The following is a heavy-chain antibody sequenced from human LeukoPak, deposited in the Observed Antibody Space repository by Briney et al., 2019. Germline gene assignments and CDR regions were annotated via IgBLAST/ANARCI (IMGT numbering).Heavy chain of an antibody. CDR3: AAQWLLHGAFDI. J-gene: IGHJ3*02. D-gene: IGHD6-19*01. CDR1: GLTFSSYA. Sequence: GGSLRLSCAASGLTFSSYAMSWVRQAPGKGLEWVSAISGNGGSTYYADSVKGRFTISSDNSKNKLYLQMNSLRAEDTAVYYCAAQWLLHGAFDIWGQGTMVTVSS. CDR2: ISGNGGST. V-gene: IGHV3-23*01.